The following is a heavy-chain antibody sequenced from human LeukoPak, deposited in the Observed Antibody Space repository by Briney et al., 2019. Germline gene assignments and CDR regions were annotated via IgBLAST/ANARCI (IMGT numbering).Heavy chain of an antibody. CDR3: AKVGDYHYDSSGSLDFDY. CDR2: ISGSGGST. CDR1: GFTFSSYA. Sequence: GGSLRLSCAASGFTFSSYAMSWVRQAPGKGLEWVSAISGSGGSTYYADSVKGRFTISRDNSKNTLYLQMNSLRAEDTAVYYCAKVGDYHYDSSGSLDFDYWGQGTLVTVSS. V-gene: IGHV3-23*01. D-gene: IGHD3-22*01. J-gene: IGHJ4*02.